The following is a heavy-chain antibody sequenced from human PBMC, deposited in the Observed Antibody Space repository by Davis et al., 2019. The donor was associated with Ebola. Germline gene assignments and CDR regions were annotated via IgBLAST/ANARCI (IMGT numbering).Heavy chain of an antibody. CDR1: GFTFSSYS. CDR2: IKQDGSEK. D-gene: IGHD6-13*01. V-gene: IGHV3-7*01. CDR3: ARDWGIAAAGIFFEYYFDY. Sequence: GGSLRLSCAASGFTFSSYSMNWVRQAPGKGLEWVANIKQDGSEKYYVDSVTGRFTISRDNAKNSLYLQMNSLRAEDTAVYYCARDWGIAAAGIFFEYYFDYWGQGTLVTVSS. J-gene: IGHJ4*02.